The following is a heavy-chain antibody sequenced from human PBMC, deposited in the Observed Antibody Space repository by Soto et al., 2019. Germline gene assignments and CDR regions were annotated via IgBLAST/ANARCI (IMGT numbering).Heavy chain of an antibody. V-gene: IGHV1-69*06. D-gene: IGHD3-22*01. CDR2: IIPISETT. Sequence: QVQLVQSGAEVKKPGSSVKVSCKASGGTFSSLDINWVRQAPGQGLEWMGGIIPISETTNYAQIFQGRVSIVAYKSTSTAYMELSRPRSEDTAVYYCARALLSHSYDSGGYDSYFHAMDVWGQGTPVTVSS. CDR3: ARALLSHSYDSGGYDSYFHAMDV. J-gene: IGHJ6*02. CDR1: GGTFSSLD.